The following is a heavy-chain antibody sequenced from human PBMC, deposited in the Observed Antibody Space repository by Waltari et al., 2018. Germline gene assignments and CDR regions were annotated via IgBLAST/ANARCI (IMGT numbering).Heavy chain of an antibody. CDR2: IYHSGST. V-gene: IGHV4-38-2*02. D-gene: IGHD3-9*01. J-gene: IGHJ5*02. CDR1: GYSISSGYY. Sequence: QVQLQESGPGLVKPSETLSLTCTVSGYSISSGYYWGWIRQPPGKGLEWIGSIYHSGSTYYNPSLKSRVTISVDTSKNQFSLKLSSVTAADTAVYYCARGLSLYDILTGYYPGWFDPWGQGTLVTVSS. CDR3: ARGLSLYDILTGYYPGWFDP.